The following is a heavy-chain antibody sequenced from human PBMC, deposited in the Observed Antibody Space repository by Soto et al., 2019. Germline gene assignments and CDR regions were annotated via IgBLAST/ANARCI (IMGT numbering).Heavy chain of an antibody. Sequence: QVQLVQSGAEVKKPGASVKVSCKASGYTFTNFGINWVRQAPGQGLEWLGWISADNGNTNYAQNFQGRVTMTTDTSTRTAYMEVRSLRSDDTAMYYCARGKFCGGDCSRGNCFDPWGQGTLVTVSS. D-gene: IGHD2-21*02. CDR2: ISADNGNT. CDR1: GYTFTNFG. CDR3: ARGKFCGGDCSRGNCFDP. J-gene: IGHJ5*02. V-gene: IGHV1-18*04.